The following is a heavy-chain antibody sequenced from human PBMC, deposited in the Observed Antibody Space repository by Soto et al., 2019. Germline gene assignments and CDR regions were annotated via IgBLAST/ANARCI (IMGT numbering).Heavy chain of an antibody. CDR3: ARHSVPNYYYMDV. D-gene: IGHD4-4*01. V-gene: IGHV4-59*01. CDR1: GGSISSYY. Sequence: SETLSLTCTVSGGSISSYYWSWIRQPPGKGLEWIGYIYYSGSTNYNPSLKSRVTISVDTSKNQFSLKLSSVTAADTAMYYCARHSVPNYYYMDVWGKGATVTVSS. J-gene: IGHJ6*03. CDR2: IYYSGST.